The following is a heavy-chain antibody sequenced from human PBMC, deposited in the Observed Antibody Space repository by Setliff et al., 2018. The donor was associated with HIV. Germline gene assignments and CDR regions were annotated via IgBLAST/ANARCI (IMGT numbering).Heavy chain of an antibody. Sequence: KASETLSLTCAVSGGSISSSNWWSWVRQPPGKGLEWIGEIYHSGSTNHNPSLNSRVTISVGMASDQFFLSLSSVTAADTAVYYCARGNHYQETTGDYVGGWYYFDTWGQGTLVTVSS. D-gene: IGHD4-17*01. CDR3: ARGNHYQETTGDYVGGWYYFDT. CDR1: GGSISSSNW. V-gene: IGHV4-4*02. CDR2: IYHSGST. J-gene: IGHJ4*02.